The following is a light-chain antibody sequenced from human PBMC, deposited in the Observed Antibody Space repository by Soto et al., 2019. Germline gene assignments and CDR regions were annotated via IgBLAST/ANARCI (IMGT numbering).Light chain of an antibody. J-gene: IGKJ1*01. Sequence: EIVLTQSPATLSLSPGERATLSCRASQSVSMHLAWYQQKPGQAPRLLIYGASTRATGIPARFSGSGSGTEFTLTISSLQSEDFAVYYCQQYNNWPWTFGQGTKVDIK. V-gene: IGKV3-15*01. CDR3: QQYNNWPWT. CDR1: QSVSMH. CDR2: GAS.